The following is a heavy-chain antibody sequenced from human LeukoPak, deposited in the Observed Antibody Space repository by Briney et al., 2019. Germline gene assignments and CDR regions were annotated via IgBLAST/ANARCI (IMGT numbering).Heavy chain of an antibody. V-gene: IGHV4-34*01. D-gene: IGHD4-17*01. J-gene: IGHJ4*02. Sequence: PSKTLSLTCAVPGGSFSGYYWTWIRQPPGKGLEWIGEINHSGSANYNPSLKSRVTISLDTSKNQFSLKVSSVTAADTAVCYCARGQGTVTTHWGQGTLVTVSS. CDR2: INHSGSA. CDR1: GGSFSGYY. CDR3: ARGQGTVTTH.